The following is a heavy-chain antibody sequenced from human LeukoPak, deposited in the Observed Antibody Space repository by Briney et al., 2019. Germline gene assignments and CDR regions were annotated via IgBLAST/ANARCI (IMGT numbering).Heavy chain of an antibody. CDR2: ISSNGGST. D-gene: IGHD3-22*01. CDR3: ARDSEGSYDSSGYWWFDY. V-gene: IGHV3-64*01. Sequence: GGSLRLSCAASGFTFSSYAMHWVRQAPGKGLEYVSAISSNGGSTYYANSVKGRFTISRDNSKNTLCLQMGSLRAEDMAVYYCARDSEGSYDSSGYWWFDYWGQGTLVTVSS. J-gene: IGHJ4*02. CDR1: GFTFSSYA.